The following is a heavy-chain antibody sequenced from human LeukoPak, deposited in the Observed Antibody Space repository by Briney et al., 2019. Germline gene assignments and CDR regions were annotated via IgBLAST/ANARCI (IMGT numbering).Heavy chain of an antibody. J-gene: IGHJ4*02. CDR3: AKDTRSCSSTSCYWGFAYFDY. V-gene: IGHV3-23*01. CDR1: GFTFSSYA. CDR2: ISGSGGST. Sequence: PGGSLRLSCAASGFTFSSYAMSWVRQAPGKGLEWVSAISGSGGSTYYADSVKGRFTISRDNSKNTLYLQMNSLRAEDTAVYYCAKDTRSCSSTSCYWGFAYFDYWGQGTLVTVSS. D-gene: IGHD2-2*01.